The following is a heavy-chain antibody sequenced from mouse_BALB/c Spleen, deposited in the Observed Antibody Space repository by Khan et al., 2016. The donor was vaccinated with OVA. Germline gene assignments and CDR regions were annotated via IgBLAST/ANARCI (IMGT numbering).Heavy chain of an antibody. CDR2: INPSTDYT. CDR1: GYTFTSYW. D-gene: IGHD1-1*01. Sequence: QVQLQQSGAELAKPGASVKMSCKASGYTFTSYWMHWVKQRPGQGLEWIGYINPSTDYTEYNQKFKDKATLTADKSSSQAYMQLTSLTSEDSAVYDGVNHGSSSAWFAYWGQGTLVTVSA. V-gene: IGHV1-7*01. J-gene: IGHJ3*01. CDR3: VNHGSSSAWFAY.